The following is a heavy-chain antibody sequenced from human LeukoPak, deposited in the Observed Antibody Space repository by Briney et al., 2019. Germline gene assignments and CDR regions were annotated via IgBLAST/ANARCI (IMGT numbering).Heavy chain of an antibody. V-gene: IGHV4-59*01. J-gene: IGHJ3*02. CDR3: AREVQYQLLAFDI. D-gene: IGHD2-2*01. Sequence: SETLSLTCTVSGGSINNYYWSWIRQPPGKGLEWIGYIAYSGDTNYNPSLKSRVTISLDTSKNQFSLNLNSMTAADTAVYYCAREVQYQLLAFDIWGQGIMVTVSS. CDR2: IAYSGDT. CDR1: GGSINNYY.